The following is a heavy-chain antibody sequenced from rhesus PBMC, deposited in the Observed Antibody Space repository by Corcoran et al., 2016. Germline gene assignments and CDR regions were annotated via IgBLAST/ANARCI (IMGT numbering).Heavy chain of an antibody. CDR1: GGSVSSRNW. V-gene: IGHV4-65*01. CDR3: ARDTGNDAFDF. CDR2: ISGSSGST. J-gene: IGHJ3*01. Sequence: QVQLQESGPGLVKPSETLSLTCAVSGGSVSSRNWWSWIRQPPGKGLEWIGYISGSSGSTYYNPSLKSRVTISTDTSKNQFSLKLSSVTAADTAVYYCARDTGNDAFDFWGQGLRVTVSS. D-gene: IGHD3-9*01.